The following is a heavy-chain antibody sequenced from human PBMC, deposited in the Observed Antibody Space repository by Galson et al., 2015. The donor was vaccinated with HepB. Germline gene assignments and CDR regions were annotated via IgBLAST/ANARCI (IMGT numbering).Heavy chain of an antibody. CDR1: GYTFTNYA. J-gene: IGHJ2*01. Sequence: SVKVSCKASGYTFTNYAITWVRQAPGQGLEWMGWISAYNGNTYYAQKFQGRVTMTTDTSTSTAYVELRSLRSDDTAVYYCARDLRWGQQLDRAPLPDWYFDLWGRGTLVTVSS. V-gene: IGHV1-18*01. CDR3: ARDLRWGQQLDRAPLPDWYFDL. D-gene: IGHD6-13*01. CDR2: ISAYNGNT.